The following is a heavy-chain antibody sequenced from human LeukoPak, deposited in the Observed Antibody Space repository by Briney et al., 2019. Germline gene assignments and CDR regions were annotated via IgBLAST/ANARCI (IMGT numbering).Heavy chain of an antibody. Sequence: PGGSLRLSCAASGFTFSSYAMSWVRQAPGKGLVWVANIKQDGSEKYYVDSVKGRFTISRDNAKNSLYLQMNSLRAEDTAVYYCARVLGYSSSWYEYPTDAFDIWGQGTMVTVSS. D-gene: IGHD6-13*01. CDR3: ARVLGYSSSWYEYPTDAFDI. CDR1: GFTFSSYA. CDR2: IKQDGSEK. V-gene: IGHV3-7*01. J-gene: IGHJ3*02.